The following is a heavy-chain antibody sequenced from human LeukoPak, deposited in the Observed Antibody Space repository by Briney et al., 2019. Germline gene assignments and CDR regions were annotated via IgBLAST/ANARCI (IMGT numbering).Heavy chain of an antibody. V-gene: IGHV3-7*01. CDR2: IKPDGSEK. CDR3: ARDITVRLADY. Sequence: GGSLRLSCAASGFTFSRNSMNWVRQAPGKGLEWVANIKPDGSEKYYVDSVKGRFTISRDNARNLLYLQMNSLRAEDTAVYYCARDITVRLADYWGQGTLVTVSS. CDR1: GFTFSRNS. D-gene: IGHD6-6*01. J-gene: IGHJ4*02.